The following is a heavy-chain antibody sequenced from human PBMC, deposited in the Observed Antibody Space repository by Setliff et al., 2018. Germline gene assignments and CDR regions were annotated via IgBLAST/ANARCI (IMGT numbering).Heavy chain of an antibody. J-gene: IGHJ6*02. CDR3: ARYDSSGYHYYYGMDV. D-gene: IGHD3-22*01. V-gene: IGHV1-24*01. CDR2: FDPEDGET. Sequence: ASVKVSCKVSGYTLTELSMHWVRQAPGKGLEWMGGFDPEDGETIYAQKFQGRVTMTEDTSTDTAYMELSSLKASDTAMYYCARYDSSGYHYYYGMDVWGQGTTVTVSS. CDR1: GYTLTELS.